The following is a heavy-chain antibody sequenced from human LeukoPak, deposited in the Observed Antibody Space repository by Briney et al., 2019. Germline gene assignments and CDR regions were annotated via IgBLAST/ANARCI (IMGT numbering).Heavy chain of an antibody. CDR1: GFTFSSYS. CDR2: ISSSSSYM. Sequence: GGSLRLSCAASGFTFSSYSMNWVRQAPGKGLECVSSISSSSSYMYYADSLKGRFTISRDNAKNSLYLQMNSLRAEDTAVYYCARRAGAYSHPYDYWGQGTLVSVSS. D-gene: IGHD2-15*01. CDR3: ARRAGAYSHPYDY. J-gene: IGHJ4*02. V-gene: IGHV3-21*01.